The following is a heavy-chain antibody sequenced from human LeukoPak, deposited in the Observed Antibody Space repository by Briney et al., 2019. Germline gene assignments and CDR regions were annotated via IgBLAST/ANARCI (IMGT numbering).Heavy chain of an antibody. CDR3: AKDVLDSSSWYGAFDI. CDR2: ISGSGGST. J-gene: IGHJ3*02. V-gene: IGHV3-23*01. Sequence: GGSLRLSCAASGFTFSSYAMSWVRQAPGKGQERVSAISGSGGSTYYADSVKGRFTISRDNSKNTQYLQMNGLRAEDTAVYYCAKDVLDSSSWYGAFDIWGQGTMVTVSS. D-gene: IGHD6-13*01. CDR1: GFTFSSYA.